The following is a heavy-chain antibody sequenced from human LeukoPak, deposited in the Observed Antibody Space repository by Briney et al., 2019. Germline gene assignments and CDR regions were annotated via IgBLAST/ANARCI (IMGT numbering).Heavy chain of an antibody. CDR3: AKDQYYYGSGSYSNYYYYMDV. CDR2: ISGSGGST. D-gene: IGHD3-10*01. V-gene: IGHV3-23*01. Sequence: GGSLRLSCAASGFTFSSYGMSWVRQAPGKGLEWVSAISGSGGSTYYADSVKGRFTISRDNSKNTLYLQMNSLRAEDTAVYYCAKDQYYYGSGSYSNYYYYMDVWGKGTTVTISS. J-gene: IGHJ6*03. CDR1: GFTFSSYG.